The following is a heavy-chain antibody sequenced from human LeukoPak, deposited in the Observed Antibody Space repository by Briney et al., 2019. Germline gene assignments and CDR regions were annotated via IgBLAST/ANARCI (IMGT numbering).Heavy chain of an antibody. CDR2: ISWNSGSI. D-gene: IGHD3-10*01. CDR1: GFTFDDYA. CDR3: AKDNRAFFTSWFDP. J-gene: IGHJ5*02. V-gene: IGHV3-9*01. Sequence: GGSLRLSCAASGFTFDDYAMHWVRQAPGKGVEWVSGISWNSGSIGYADSVKGRFTISRDNAKNSLYLQMNSLRAEDTALYYCAKDNRAFFTSWFDPWGQGTLVTVSS.